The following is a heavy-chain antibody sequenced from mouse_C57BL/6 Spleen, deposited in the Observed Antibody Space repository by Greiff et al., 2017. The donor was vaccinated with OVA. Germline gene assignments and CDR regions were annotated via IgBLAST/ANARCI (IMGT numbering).Heavy chain of an antibody. CDR2: IYPGDGDT. D-gene: IGHD2-4*01. CDR1: GYAFSSSW. CDR3: ARGDYDYDYDMDY. Sequence: QVQLKQSGPELVKPGASVKISCKASGYAFSSSWMNWVRQRPGKGLEWIGRIYPGDGDTNYNGKFKGKATLTADKSSSTAYMQLSSLTSEDSAVYFCARGDYDYDYDMDYWGQGTSVTVSS. V-gene: IGHV1-82*01. J-gene: IGHJ4*01.